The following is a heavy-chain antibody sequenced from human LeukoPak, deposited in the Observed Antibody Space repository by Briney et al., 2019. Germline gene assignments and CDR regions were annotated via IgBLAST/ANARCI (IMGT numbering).Heavy chain of an antibody. Sequence: SETLSLTCTVSGGSISSYYWSWIRQPPGKGLECIGYIYYSGSTNYNPSLKSRVTISVDTSKNQFSLKLSSVTAADTAVYYCARGGYYYYGTDVWGQGTTVTVSS. CDR2: IYYSGST. CDR1: GGSISSYY. D-gene: IGHD3-16*01. V-gene: IGHV4-59*08. CDR3: ARGGYYYYGTDV. J-gene: IGHJ6*02.